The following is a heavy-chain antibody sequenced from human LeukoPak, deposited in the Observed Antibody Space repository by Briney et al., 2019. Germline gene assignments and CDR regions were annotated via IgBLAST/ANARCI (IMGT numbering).Heavy chain of an antibody. J-gene: IGHJ6*02. CDR3: ATFPPKYCSSTSCRMPYYYYGMDV. CDR1: GYTLTELS. V-gene: IGHV1-24*01. Sequence: GASVKVSCKVSGYTLTELSMHWVRQAPGKGLEWMGGFDPEDGETIYAQKFQGRVTMTEDTPTDTAYMELSSLRSEDTAVYYCATFPPKYCSSTSCRMPYYYYGMDVWGQGTTVTVSS. D-gene: IGHD2-2*01. CDR2: FDPEDGET.